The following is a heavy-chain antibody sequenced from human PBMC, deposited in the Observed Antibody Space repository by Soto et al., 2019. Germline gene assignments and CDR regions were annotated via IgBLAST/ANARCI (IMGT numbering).Heavy chain of an antibody. Sequence: SVKVSCKASGGTFSSYTISWVRQAPGQGLEWMGRIIPILGIANYAQKFQGRVTITADKSTSTAYMELSSLRSEDTAVYYCARTYSSSWYDNDAFDIWGQGTMVTVS. CDR3: ARTYSSSWYDNDAFDI. V-gene: IGHV1-69*02. CDR2: IIPILGIA. D-gene: IGHD6-13*01. CDR1: GGTFSSYT. J-gene: IGHJ3*02.